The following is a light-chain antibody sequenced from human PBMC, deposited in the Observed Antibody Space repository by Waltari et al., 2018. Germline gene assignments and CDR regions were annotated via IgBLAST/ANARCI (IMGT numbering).Light chain of an antibody. CDR3: LSPETRGSWV. J-gene: IGLJ2*01. V-gene: IGLV3-25*03. CDR2: KDR. Sequence: SYELTQSPSVSLSPGHTARIPFSGYALPKKDAYWYRKKPGQAPVLIIFKDRERPSGIPERFSGSTSGTTVTLTITGVQAEDEADYYCLSPETRGSWVFGGGTKLTVL. CDR1: ALPKKD.